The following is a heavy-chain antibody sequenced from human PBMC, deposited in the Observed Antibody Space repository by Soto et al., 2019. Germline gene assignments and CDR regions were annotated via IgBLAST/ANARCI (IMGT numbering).Heavy chain of an antibody. J-gene: IGHJ4*02. CDR3: ASFDCSSTSCSLGSLDH. CDR2: IIPIFGTA. CDR1: GGTFSSYA. Sequence: SVKVSCKASGGTFSSYAISWVRQAPGQGLEWMGGIIPIFGTANYAQKFQGRVTITADESTSTAYMELSSLRSVDTAVYYCASFDCSSTSCSLGSLDHWGQGTLVTVSS. V-gene: IGHV1-69*13. D-gene: IGHD2-2*01.